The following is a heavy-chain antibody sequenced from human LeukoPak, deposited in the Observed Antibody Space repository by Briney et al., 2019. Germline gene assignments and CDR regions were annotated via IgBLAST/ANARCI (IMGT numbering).Heavy chain of an antibody. Sequence: GGSLRLSCAASGFTFSSYAMSWVRQAPGKGLEWVSSISGSGSRTDYADSVKGRFTLSRDNSKNTLYLQMNSLRAEDTAVFYCAKVALGGAYYDYWGQGTLVTVSS. D-gene: IGHD1-26*01. CDR3: AKVALGGAYYDY. J-gene: IGHJ4*02. CDR1: GFTFSSYA. CDR2: ISGSGSRT. V-gene: IGHV3-23*01.